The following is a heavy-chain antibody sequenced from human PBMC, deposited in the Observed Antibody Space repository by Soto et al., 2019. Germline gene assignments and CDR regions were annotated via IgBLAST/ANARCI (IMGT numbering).Heavy chain of an antibody. CDR3: AKEGYDSSGYH. CDR2: ISYDGSNK. D-gene: IGHD3-22*01. Sequence: GGSLRLSCAASGFTFSSYGMHWVRQAPGKGLEWVAVISYDGSNKYYADSVKGRFTISRDNSKNTLYLQMNSLRAEDTAVYYCAKEGYDSSGYHWGQGTLVTVSS. CDR1: GFTFSSYG. J-gene: IGHJ4*02. V-gene: IGHV3-30*18.